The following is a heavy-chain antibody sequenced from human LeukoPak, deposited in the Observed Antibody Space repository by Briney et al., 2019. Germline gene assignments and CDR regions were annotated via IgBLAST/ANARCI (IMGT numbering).Heavy chain of an antibody. CDR2: IYSGGST. V-gene: IGHV3-53*01. D-gene: IGHD4-17*01. CDR3: AKTGSTVTTLNWFDP. J-gene: IGHJ5*02. CDR1: GFTVSSNY. Sequence: GGSLRLSCAASGFTVSSNYMSWVRQAPGKGLEWVSVIYSGGSTYYADSVKGRFTISRDNSKNTLYLQMNSLRAEDTAVYYCAKTGSTVTTLNWFDPWGQGTLVTVSS.